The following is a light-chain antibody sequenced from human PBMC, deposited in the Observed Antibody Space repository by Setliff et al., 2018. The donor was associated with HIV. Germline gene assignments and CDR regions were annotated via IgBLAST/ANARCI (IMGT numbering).Light chain of an antibody. J-gene: IGLJ1*01. Sequence: QSALAQPPSVSGAPGQRVTFSCTGSSSNIGAGYDVHWYQQLPRTAPKLLIYGNSNRPSGVPDRFSGSKSGTSASLAITGLQAEDEADYYCQSYDSSLSGSYVFGTGTKVTVL. CDR2: GNS. CDR3: QSYDSSLSGSYV. CDR1: SSNIGAGYD. V-gene: IGLV1-40*01.